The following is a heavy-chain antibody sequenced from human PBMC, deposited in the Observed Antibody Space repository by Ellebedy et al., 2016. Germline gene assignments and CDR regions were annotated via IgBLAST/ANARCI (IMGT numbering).Heavy chain of an antibody. V-gene: IGHV3-11*04. Sequence: GESLKISXVASGFTFSDHYMSWIRQAPGKGLEWVSYIHGTGITISYADSVQDRFAISRDNAENSLSLQMNSLIAEDTAAYYCARGVGGTRLNWFDPWGQGTLGTVSS. D-gene: IGHD3-16*01. CDR2: IHGTGITI. J-gene: IGHJ5*02. CDR3: ARGVGGTRLNWFDP. CDR1: GFTFSDHY.